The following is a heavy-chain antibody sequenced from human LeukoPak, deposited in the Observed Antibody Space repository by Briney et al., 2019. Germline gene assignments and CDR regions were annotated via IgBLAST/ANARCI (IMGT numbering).Heavy chain of an antibody. Sequence: SETLSLTCTVSGVSISSSNSYWGWIRQPPGKGLEWIGSIYYSGNTYYNASLKSQVSISIDTSKNQFSLRLTSVTAADTAVYYCARVFPRHYGDYSVFDIWGQGTMVTVSS. CDR1: GVSISSSNSY. D-gene: IGHD4-17*01. J-gene: IGHJ3*02. V-gene: IGHV4-39*01. CDR3: ARVFPRHYGDYSVFDI. CDR2: IYYSGNT.